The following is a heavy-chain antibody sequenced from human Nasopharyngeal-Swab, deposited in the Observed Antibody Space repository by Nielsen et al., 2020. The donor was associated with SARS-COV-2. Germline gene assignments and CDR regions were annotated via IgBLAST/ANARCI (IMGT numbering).Heavy chain of an antibody. CDR1: GFTFSTYW. CDR3: ARDAPAHYGAFY. D-gene: IGHD4-17*01. Sequence: GESLRLSCAASGFTFSTYWMHWVRQAPGKGLEWVAFIAHDASNEYYGDSVKGRFSISRDSSKNTLYLQMDSLRGEDTAVYYCARDAPAHYGAFYWGRGTLVTVSS. J-gene: IGHJ4*02. CDR2: IAHDASNE. V-gene: IGHV3-30*03.